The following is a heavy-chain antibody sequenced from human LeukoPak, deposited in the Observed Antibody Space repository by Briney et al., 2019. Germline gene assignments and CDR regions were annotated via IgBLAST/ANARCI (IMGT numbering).Heavy chain of an antibody. CDR3: ARGLGGSGSYFLTFDY. CDR2: ISAYSGNT. J-gene: IGHJ4*02. Sequence: ASVKVSCKASGYTFTSYGISWVRQAPGQGLEWMGWISAYSGNTKYAQKLQGRVTMTTDTSTSTAYMELRSLRSDDTAVYYCARGLGGSGSYFLTFDYWGQGTLVTVSS. V-gene: IGHV1-18*01. CDR1: GYTFTSYG. D-gene: IGHD1-26*01.